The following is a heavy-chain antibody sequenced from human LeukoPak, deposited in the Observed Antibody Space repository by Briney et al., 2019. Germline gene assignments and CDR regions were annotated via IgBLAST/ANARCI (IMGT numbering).Heavy chain of an antibody. Sequence: LETLSLTCAVYGGSFSGYYWSWIRQPPGKGLEWIGEINHSGSTNYNPSLKSRVTISVDTSKNQFSLKLSSVTAADTAVYYCARGLLWFGESKPYYFDYWGQGTLVTVSS. CDR3: ARGLLWFGESKPYYFDY. V-gene: IGHV4-34*01. J-gene: IGHJ4*02. CDR2: INHSGST. D-gene: IGHD3-10*01. CDR1: GGSFSGYY.